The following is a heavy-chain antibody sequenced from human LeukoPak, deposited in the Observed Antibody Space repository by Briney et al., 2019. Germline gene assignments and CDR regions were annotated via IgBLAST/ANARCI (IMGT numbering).Heavy chain of an antibody. CDR1: GFTFSSYS. CDR3: ARGTLSGSYPFDY. CDR2: ISSSSSYI. J-gene: IGHJ4*02. V-gene: IGHV3-21*01. D-gene: IGHD1-26*01. Sequence: GGSLRLSCAASGFTFSSYSMNWVRQAPGKGLEWVSSISSSSSYIYYAGSVKGRFTISRDNAKNSLYLQMNSLRAEDTAVYYCARGTLSGSYPFDYWGQGTLVTVSS.